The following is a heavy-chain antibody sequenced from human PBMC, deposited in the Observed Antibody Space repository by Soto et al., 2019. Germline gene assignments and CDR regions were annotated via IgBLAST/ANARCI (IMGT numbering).Heavy chain of an antibody. CDR2: INPNSGGT. J-gene: IGHJ6*02. D-gene: IGHD6-6*01. Sequence: ASVKVSCKASGYTFNGYYMHWVRQAPGQGLEWMGWINPNSGGTNYAQKFQGWVTMTRDTSISTAYMELSRLRSDDTAVYYCARVPYSSSRAGYYYYGMDVWGQGTTVTVSS. CDR3: ARVPYSSSRAGYYYYGMDV. V-gene: IGHV1-2*04. CDR1: GYTFNGYY.